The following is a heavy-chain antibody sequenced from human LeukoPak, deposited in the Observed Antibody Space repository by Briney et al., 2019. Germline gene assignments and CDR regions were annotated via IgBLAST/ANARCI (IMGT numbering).Heavy chain of an antibody. CDR1: GYSFTSYW. Sequence: GESLKISCKGSGYSFTSYWIGWVRQMPRKGLEWMGIINPVDSDTRYSPSVQGQVTFSADKSISTAYLQWNSLKASDSAMYYCVRRPPSTTLTTKAFDYWGQGTLVTVSS. D-gene: IGHD4-11*01. CDR2: INPVDSDT. V-gene: IGHV5-51*01. J-gene: IGHJ4*02. CDR3: VRRPPSTTLTTKAFDY.